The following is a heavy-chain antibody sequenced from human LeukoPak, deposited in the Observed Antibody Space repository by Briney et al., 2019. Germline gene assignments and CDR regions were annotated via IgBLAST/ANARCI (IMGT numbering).Heavy chain of an antibody. CDR1: GGTFTSYA. Sequence: SVKVSCKASGGTFTSYAISWVRQAPGQGLEWMGRIIPIFGTANYAQKFQGRVTITTDESTSTAYMELSSLRSEDTAVYYCARASYDSSGYYLPFDYWGQGTLVTVSS. J-gene: IGHJ4*02. CDR3: ARASYDSSGYYLPFDY. V-gene: IGHV1-69*05. CDR2: IIPIFGTA. D-gene: IGHD3-22*01.